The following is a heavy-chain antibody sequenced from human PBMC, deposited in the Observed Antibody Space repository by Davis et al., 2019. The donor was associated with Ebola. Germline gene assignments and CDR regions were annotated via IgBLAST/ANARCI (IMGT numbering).Heavy chain of an antibody. V-gene: IGHV1-69*13. Sequence: SVKVSCKASEGTFSSFAVSWLRQAPGQGLEWMGGIIPIFRSPNYAQKFQGRLTITADESTRTAYMELSSLRSEDTAVYFCARGSGPYYPFDYWGQGTLVTVSS. J-gene: IGHJ4*02. CDR3: ARGSGPYYPFDY. D-gene: IGHD3-22*01. CDR1: EGTFSSFA. CDR2: IIPIFRSP.